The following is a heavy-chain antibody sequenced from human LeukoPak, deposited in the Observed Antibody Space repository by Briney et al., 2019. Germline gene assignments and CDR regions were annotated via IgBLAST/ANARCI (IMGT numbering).Heavy chain of an antibody. Sequence: ASVKVSCKASGYTFTSYDINWVRQATGQGLEWMGWMNPNSGNTGYAQKFQGRVTITRNTSISTAYMELSSLRSEDTAVYYCARVRSEYYFDYWGQGTLVTVSS. CDR3: ARVRSEYYFDY. V-gene: IGHV1-8*03. J-gene: IGHJ4*02. D-gene: IGHD1-14*01. CDR2: MNPNSGNT. CDR1: GYTFTSYD.